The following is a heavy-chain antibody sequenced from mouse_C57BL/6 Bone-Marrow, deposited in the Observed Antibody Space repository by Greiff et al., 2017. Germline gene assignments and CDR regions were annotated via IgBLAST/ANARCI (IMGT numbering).Heavy chain of an antibody. CDR3: ARDPLSDDYAWFAY. CDR2: ISDGGSYT. V-gene: IGHV5-4*01. J-gene: IGHJ3*01. CDR1: GFTFSSYA. D-gene: IGHD2-4*01. Sequence: EVKLMESGGGLVKPGGSLKLSCAASGFTFSSYAMSWVRQTPEKRLEWVATISDGGSYTYYPDNVKGRFTISRDNAKNNLYLQMSHLKSEDTAMYYCARDPLSDDYAWFAYWGQGTLVTVSA.